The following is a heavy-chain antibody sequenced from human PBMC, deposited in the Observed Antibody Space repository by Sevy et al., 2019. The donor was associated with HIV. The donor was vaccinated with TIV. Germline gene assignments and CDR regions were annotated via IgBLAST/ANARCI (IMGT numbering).Heavy chain of an antibody. CDR2: INHSGST. Sequence: SETLSLTCAVYGGSFSGYYWSWIRQPPGKGLEWIGEINHSGSTNYNPSLKSRVTISVDTSKNQFSLKLSSVTAADTAVYCCASVTFGGVIVTQIFDYWGQGTLVTVSS. D-gene: IGHD3-16*02. CDR3: ASVTFGGVIVTQIFDY. CDR1: GGSFSGYY. V-gene: IGHV4-34*01. J-gene: IGHJ4*02.